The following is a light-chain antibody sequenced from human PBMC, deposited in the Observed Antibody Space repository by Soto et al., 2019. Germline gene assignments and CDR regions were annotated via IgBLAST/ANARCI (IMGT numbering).Light chain of an antibody. CDR3: QQRSKWPLT. V-gene: IGKV3D-20*02. J-gene: IGKJ4*01. CDR1: QSVTSNA. CDR2: GVS. Sequence: ENVLTQSSATLYLSPGARATLSCRASQSVTSNALAWYQQKPGQAPRLLIYGVSSRATGIPDRFSGSGSGTDFTLSISRLEPEDFAVYYCQQRSKWPLTFGGGTKVEIK.